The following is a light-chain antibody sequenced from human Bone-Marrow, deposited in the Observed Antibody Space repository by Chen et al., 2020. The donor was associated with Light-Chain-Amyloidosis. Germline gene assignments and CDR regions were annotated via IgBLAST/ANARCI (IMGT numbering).Light chain of an antibody. V-gene: IGLV3-25*03. CDR2: RGT. Sequence: SYELTQPPSVSVSPGQTARITCSGDDLPTKYAYWYQQKPGQAPVLVIHRGTERPSGISERFSGSSSGTPATLTLSGVQAEDEADYHCQSADSSGTYEVIFGGGTKLTVL. J-gene: IGLJ2*01. CDR3: QSADSSGTYEVI. CDR1: DLPTKY.